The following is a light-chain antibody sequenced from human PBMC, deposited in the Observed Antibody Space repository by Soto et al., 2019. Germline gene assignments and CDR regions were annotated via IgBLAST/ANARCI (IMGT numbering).Light chain of an antibody. V-gene: IGLV2-14*03. CDR3: SSYTTSSTVV. J-gene: IGLJ2*01. CDR2: DVS. Sequence: QSALTQPASVSGSPGQSITISCTGTSSDVGYYNYVSWYQQHPGKAPRLMIYDVSYRPSGVSNRFSGFKSGNTASLTISGLPAEDEADYYCSSYTTSSTVVFGGGTKLTVL. CDR1: SSDVGYYNY.